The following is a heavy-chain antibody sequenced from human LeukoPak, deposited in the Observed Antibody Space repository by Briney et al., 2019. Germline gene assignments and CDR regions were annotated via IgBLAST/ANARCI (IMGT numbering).Heavy chain of an antibody. D-gene: IGHD3-22*01. CDR3: AKAGPASSDYLNWFDP. CDR1: GFTFSTYA. J-gene: IGHJ5*02. CDR2: ISGSGGST. V-gene: IGHV3-23*01. Sequence: GGSLRLSCAASGFTFSTYAMNWVRQARGKGLEWVSVISGSGGSTYYADSVKGRFTISRDNSKNTLYLQMNSLRVEDTAVYYCAKAGPASSDYLNWFDPWGQGTLVTVSS.